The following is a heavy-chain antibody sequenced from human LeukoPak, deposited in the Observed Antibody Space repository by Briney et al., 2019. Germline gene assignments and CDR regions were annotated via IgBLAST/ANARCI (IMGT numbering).Heavy chain of an antibody. CDR2: ISSIISYI. Sequence: PGGSLRLSCAASGFTFSNYGMSWVRQAPGKGLEWVSSISSIISYIYYADSVKGRFTISRDNSKNSLYLQMNTLRAEDTAVYYCAREKITYYYDSSDSRAFDIWGQGTMVTVSS. J-gene: IGHJ3*02. V-gene: IGHV3-21*01. CDR1: GFTFSNYG. D-gene: IGHD3-22*01. CDR3: AREKITYYYDSSDSRAFDI.